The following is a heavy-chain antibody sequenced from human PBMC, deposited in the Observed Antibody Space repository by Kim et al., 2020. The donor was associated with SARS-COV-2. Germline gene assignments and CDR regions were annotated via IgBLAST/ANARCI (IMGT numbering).Heavy chain of an antibody. J-gene: IGHJ4*02. CDR3: ARAGYCSGGSCDRSFDY. CDR2: INHSGST. D-gene: IGHD2-15*01. V-gene: IGHV4-34*01. Sequence: SETLSLTCAVYGGSFSGYYWSWIRQPPGKGLEWIGEINHSGSTNYNPSLKSRVTISVDTSKNQFSLKLSSVTAADTAVYYCARAGYCSGGSCDRSFDYWGQGTLVTVSS. CDR1: GGSFSGYY.